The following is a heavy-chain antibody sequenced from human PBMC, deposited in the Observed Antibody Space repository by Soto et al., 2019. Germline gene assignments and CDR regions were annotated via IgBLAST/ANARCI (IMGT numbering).Heavy chain of an antibody. CDR1: GFTFSSYG. D-gene: IGHD5-12*01. Sequence: PGGSLRLSCAASGFTFSSYGMHWVRQAPGKGLEWVAVISYDGSNKYYADSVKGRFTISRDNSKNTLYLQMNSLRAEDTAVYYCAKVGDGYNYGYYFDYWGQGTLVTVS. V-gene: IGHV3-30*18. J-gene: IGHJ4*02. CDR3: AKVGDGYNYGYYFDY. CDR2: ISYDGSNK.